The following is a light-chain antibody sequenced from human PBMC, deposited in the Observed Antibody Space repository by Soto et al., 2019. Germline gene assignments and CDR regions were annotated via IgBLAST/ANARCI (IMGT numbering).Light chain of an antibody. Sequence: DIQITQSQSSLSASVGDRVTITCRASQGISTYLAWYQQKPGKVPKLLIYAASTLQSGVPSRFSGSGSVTDFTLTISSLQPEDVATYYCQNYNSSPFTFGPGTKAEIK. J-gene: IGKJ3*01. CDR1: QGISTY. CDR3: QNYNSSPFT. V-gene: IGKV1-27*01. CDR2: AAS.